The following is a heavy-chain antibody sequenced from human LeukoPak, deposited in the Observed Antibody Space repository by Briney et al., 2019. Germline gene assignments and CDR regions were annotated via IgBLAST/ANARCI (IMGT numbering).Heavy chain of an antibody. J-gene: IGHJ4*02. Sequence: SGGSLRLSCAASGFTFSSYGMPWVRQAPGKGLEWVAVIWYDGSNKYYADSVKGRFTISRDNSKNTLYLQMNSLRAEDTAVYYCATMVRGVSAYAPLDYWGQGTLVTVSS. CDR2: IWYDGSNK. D-gene: IGHD3-10*01. V-gene: IGHV3-33*01. CDR3: ATMVRGVSAYAPLDY. CDR1: GFTFSSYG.